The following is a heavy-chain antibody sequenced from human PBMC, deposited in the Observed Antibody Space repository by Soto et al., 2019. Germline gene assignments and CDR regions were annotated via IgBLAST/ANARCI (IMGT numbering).Heavy chain of an antibody. J-gene: IGHJ6*03. D-gene: IGHD6-19*01. V-gene: IGHV1-18*01. Sequence: QYQLVQSGVEVKKPGASVKVSCKASGYSFTNYGITWVRQAPGQGFEWMGWISAYNGNTNYAQKFQGRVTMTTDASTSTAYLELRSLRSDDTAVYYCARDRGVAPPVAGNTHYYYYMDVWGKGTTVTVSS. CDR2: ISAYNGNT. CDR3: ARDRGVAPPVAGNTHYYYYMDV. CDR1: GYSFTNYG.